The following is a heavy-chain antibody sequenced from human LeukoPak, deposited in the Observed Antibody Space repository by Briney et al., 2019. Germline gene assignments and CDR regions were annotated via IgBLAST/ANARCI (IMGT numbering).Heavy chain of an antibody. CDR2: ISSSSSTI. CDR1: GFTFSSYS. V-gene: IGHV3-48*04. Sequence: GGSLRLSCAASGFTFSSYSMNWVRQAPGKGLEWVSYISSSSSTIYYADSVKGRFTISRDNTKNSLYLQMNSLRAEDMALYYCTKEPLDYWGQGTLVTVSS. CDR3: TKEPLDY. J-gene: IGHJ4*02.